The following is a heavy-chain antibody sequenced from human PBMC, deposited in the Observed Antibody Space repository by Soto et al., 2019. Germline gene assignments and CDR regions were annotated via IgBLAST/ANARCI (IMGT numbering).Heavy chain of an antibody. CDR2: IKPDGSAK. D-gene: IGHD5-12*01. V-gene: IGHV3-7*01. CDR1: GFIFSTYW. CDR3: ARDRVATRGPYYYYGMDV. J-gene: IGHJ6*02. Sequence: GGSLRLSCAASGFIFSTYWMTWVRQAPGKGLEWVANIKPDGSAKNYVDSVKGRFTISRDNAKNSLYLQMNSLRAEDTAVYSCARDRVATRGPYYYYGMDVWGQGTTVTVSS.